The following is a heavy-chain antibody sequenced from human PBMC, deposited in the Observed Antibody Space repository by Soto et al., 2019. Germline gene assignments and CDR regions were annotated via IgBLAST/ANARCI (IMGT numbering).Heavy chain of an antibody. CDR1: GYTFTSSG. J-gene: IGHJ4*02. CDR3: ARVIMIFGVANLGSYFDY. D-gene: IGHD3-3*01. CDR2: ISAHTGSS. Sequence: ASVKVSCKASGYTFTSSGMSWVRQAPGQGLEWMGWISAHTGSSEYAQNFHGRVTMTTDTSTATAHMELRSLISDDTAVYYCARVIMIFGVANLGSYFDYWGQGTRVTVSS. V-gene: IGHV1-18*01.